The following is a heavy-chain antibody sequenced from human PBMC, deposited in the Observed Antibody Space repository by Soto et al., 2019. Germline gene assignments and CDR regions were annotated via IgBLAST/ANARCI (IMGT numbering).Heavy chain of an antibody. Sequence: ASVKVSCKASGYIFTSYYLHWVRQAPGQGLEWMGWINPFDGSRMFAQSFQGRVTFTRDTSTSTVYMELSGLRSEDTAVYYCGRLIQCSTTSCYFDYWGQGTLVTVSS. CDR1: GYIFTSYY. J-gene: IGHJ4*02. V-gene: IGHV1-46*01. CDR2: INPFDGSR. D-gene: IGHD2-2*01. CDR3: GRLIQCSTTSCYFDY.